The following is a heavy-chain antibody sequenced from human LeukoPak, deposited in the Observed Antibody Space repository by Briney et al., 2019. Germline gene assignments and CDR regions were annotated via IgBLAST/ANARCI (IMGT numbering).Heavy chain of an antibody. CDR2: TYYRSKWYN. J-gene: IGHJ4*02. CDR1: GDSVSSNSAT. V-gene: IGHV6-1*01. CDR3: ARECEGCGWPFDY. D-gene: IGHD6-19*01. Sequence: SQTLSLTCAISGDSVSSNSATWNWIRQSPSRGLGWLGRTYYRSKWYNDYAVSVRSRITINPDTSKNQFSLQLKSVTPDDTAVYYCARECEGCGWPFDYWGQGTLVTVSS.